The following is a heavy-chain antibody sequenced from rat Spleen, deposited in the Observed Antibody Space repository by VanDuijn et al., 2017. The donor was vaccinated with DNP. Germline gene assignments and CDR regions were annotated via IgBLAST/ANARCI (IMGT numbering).Heavy chain of an antibody. D-gene: IGHD1-11*01. CDR3: ARGPNYGGYLDYFDY. CDR2: INKDSRTI. CDR1: GFNFNNNW. Sequence: EVKLVESGGGLVRPGGSLKLSCAASGFNFNNNWMGWVRQAPGKGLERIGEINKDSRTIDYSPSLKDKFTISRDNAQNTLYLQMSKLGSEDTAIYYCARGPNYGGYLDYFDYWGQGVMVTVSA. V-gene: IGHV4-2*01. J-gene: IGHJ2*01.